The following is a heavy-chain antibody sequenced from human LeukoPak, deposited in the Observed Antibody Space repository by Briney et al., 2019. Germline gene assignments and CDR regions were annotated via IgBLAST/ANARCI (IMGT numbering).Heavy chain of an antibody. CDR2: ISSSSSYT. V-gene: IGHV3-21*01. CDR3: ARLSSGWSLDY. Sequence: GGPLRLSCAASGFIFSSYSMNWVRQAPGKGLEWVSCISSSSSYTYYADSVKGRFTISRDNAKISLYLQMNSLRAEDTAVYYCARLSSGWSLDYWGQGTLVTVSS. CDR1: GFIFSSYS. D-gene: IGHD6-19*01. J-gene: IGHJ4*02.